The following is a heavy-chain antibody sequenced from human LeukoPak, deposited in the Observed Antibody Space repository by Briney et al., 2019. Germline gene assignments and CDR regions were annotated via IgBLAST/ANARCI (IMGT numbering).Heavy chain of an antibody. Sequence: GGSLRLSCAASGFTFSSYAMSWVRQAPGKGLEWVSAISGSGGSTYYADSVKGRFTISRDNSKNTLYLQMNSLRAEDTAVYYCAKDGEQEDTAIGNWFDPWGQGTLVTVSS. D-gene: IGHD5-18*01. J-gene: IGHJ5*02. V-gene: IGHV3-23*01. CDR1: GFTFSSYA. CDR3: AKDGEQEDTAIGNWFDP. CDR2: ISGSGGST.